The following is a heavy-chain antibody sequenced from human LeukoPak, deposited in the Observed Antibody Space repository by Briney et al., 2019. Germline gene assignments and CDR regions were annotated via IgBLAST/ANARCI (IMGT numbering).Heavy chain of an antibody. CDR1: GGSISSYY. CDR3: ARGRTTNLWFGELFRNWYFDL. Sequence: SETLSLTCTVSGGSISSYYWSWIRQPSGKGLEWIGYIYYSGSTNYNPSLKSRVTISVDTSKNQFSLKLSSVTAADTAVYYCARGRTTNLWFGELFRNWYFDLWGRGTLVTVSS. D-gene: IGHD3-10*01. J-gene: IGHJ2*01. CDR2: IYYSGST. V-gene: IGHV4-59*01.